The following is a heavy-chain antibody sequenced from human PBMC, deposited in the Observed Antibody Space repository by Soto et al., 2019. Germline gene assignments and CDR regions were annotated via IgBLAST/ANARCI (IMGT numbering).Heavy chain of an antibody. D-gene: IGHD3-22*01. V-gene: IGHV4-61*01. CDR3: AGSGGAYYYDSSGYYPNDAFDI. J-gene: IGHJ3*02. Sequence: SETLSLTCTVSGGSVSSGSYYWSWIRQPPGKGLEWIGYIYYSGSTNYNPSLKSRVTISVDTSKNQFSLKLSSVTAADTAVYYCAGSGGAYYYDSSGYYPNDAFDIWGQGTMVTVSS. CDR2: IYYSGST. CDR1: GGSVSSGSYY.